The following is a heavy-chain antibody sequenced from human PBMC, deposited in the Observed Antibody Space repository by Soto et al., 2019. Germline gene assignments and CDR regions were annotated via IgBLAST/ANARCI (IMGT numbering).Heavy chain of an antibody. CDR2: MNPNSGNT. J-gene: IGHJ5*02. Sequence: ASVKVSCKASGYTFTSYDINWVRQATGQGLEWMGWMNPNSGNTGYAQKFQGRVTMTRNTSISTAYMELSSLRSEDTAVYYCARGIGSSWYYLRFDPWGQGTLVTVSS. CDR3: ARGIGSSWYYLRFDP. CDR1: GYTFTSYD. D-gene: IGHD6-13*01. V-gene: IGHV1-8*01.